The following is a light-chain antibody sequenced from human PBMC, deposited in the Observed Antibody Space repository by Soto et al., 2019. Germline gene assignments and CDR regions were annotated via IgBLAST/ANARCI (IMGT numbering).Light chain of an antibody. J-gene: IGKJ1*01. CDR2: KAS. Sequence: DIQMTQSPSTLSAFVGDRVTITCRASQSISSWLAWYQQKPGKAPKLLIYKASTLESGVPSRFSGSGSGTEFGTEFTLTISSLQPDDFATYYCQQYNSYPGTFGQGTKVDIK. CDR3: QQYNSYPGT. V-gene: IGKV1-5*03. CDR1: QSISSW.